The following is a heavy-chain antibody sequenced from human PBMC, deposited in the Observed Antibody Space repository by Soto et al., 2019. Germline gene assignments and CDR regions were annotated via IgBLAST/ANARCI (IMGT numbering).Heavy chain of an antibody. CDR3: AKEAVAGHDAFDI. J-gene: IGHJ3*02. CDR2: ISYDGSNK. Sequence: GGSLRVSCAASGFTFSSYGMHWVRQAPGKGLEWVAVISYDGSNKYYADSVKGRFTISRDNSKNTLYLQMNGLRAEATAVYYCAKEAVAGHDAFDIWGQGTMVPVSS. V-gene: IGHV3-30*18. CDR1: GFTFSSYG.